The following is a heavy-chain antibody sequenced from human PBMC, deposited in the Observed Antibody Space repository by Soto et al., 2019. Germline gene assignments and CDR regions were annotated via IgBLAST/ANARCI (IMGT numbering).Heavy chain of an antibody. CDR3: ARARIYNKDGDSFYGVAV. CDR1: GGSISSDTFY. Sequence: QLQLQESGPGLVKPSETLSLICSVSGGSISSDTFYWGWFRQPPGKGLEWIGSIYYNVNTYYNPSLKGRVTISTDTTQKQLSLKVSSVTVADTGVYYCARARIYNKDGDSFYGVAVWGQGTTVTASS. CDR2: IYYNVNT. J-gene: IGHJ6*02. D-gene: IGHD1-20*01. V-gene: IGHV4-39*01.